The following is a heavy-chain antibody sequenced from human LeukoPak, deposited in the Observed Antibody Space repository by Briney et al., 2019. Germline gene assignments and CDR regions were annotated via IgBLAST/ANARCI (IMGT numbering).Heavy chain of an antibody. Sequence: GGSLRLSCAASGFTFSNAWMSWVRQAPGKGLEWVGRIKSKTDGGTTDYAAPVKGRFTISRDDSKNTLYPQMNSLKTEDTAVYYCTTAPYYDILTGYYDYWGQGTLVTVSS. CDR2: IKSKTDGGTT. D-gene: IGHD3-9*01. J-gene: IGHJ4*02. CDR3: TTAPYYDILTGYYDY. CDR1: GFTFSNAW. V-gene: IGHV3-15*01.